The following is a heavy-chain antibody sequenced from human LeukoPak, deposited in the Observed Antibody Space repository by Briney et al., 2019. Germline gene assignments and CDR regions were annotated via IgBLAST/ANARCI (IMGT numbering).Heavy chain of an antibody. V-gene: IGHV4-39*01. CDR1: GGFVSSSSYY. Sequence: SETLSLTCTVSGGFVSSSSYYWGWIRQPPGKGLEWFGSIYYSGTTYYIPSLKSRITISVDTSKNQFSRKLNSVTAADTAVYYCARHGGAAAAIDYWGQGTLVTVSS. D-gene: IGHD6-13*01. CDR2: IYYSGTT. J-gene: IGHJ4*02. CDR3: ARHGGAAAAIDY.